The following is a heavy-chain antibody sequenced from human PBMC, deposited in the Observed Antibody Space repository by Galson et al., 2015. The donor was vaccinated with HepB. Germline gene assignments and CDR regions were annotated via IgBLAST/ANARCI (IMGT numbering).Heavy chain of an antibody. J-gene: IGHJ2*01. Sequence: TLSLTCTVSGGSISSWSNCWVWVRQPPGKGLEWIGSISYSGSTSYNPSLKSRVTISVDTSTNQFSLRLSSVTAADTAVFYCARDRGDNWYFDLWGRGTLVTVSS. CDR3: ARDRGDNWYFDL. D-gene: IGHD3-16*01. V-gene: IGHV4-39*07. CDR2: ISYSGST. CDR1: GGSISSWSNC.